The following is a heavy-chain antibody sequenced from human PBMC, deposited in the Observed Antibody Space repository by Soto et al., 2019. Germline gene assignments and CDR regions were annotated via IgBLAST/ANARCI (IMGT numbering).Heavy chain of an antibody. CDR1: GDSISPYY. CDR2: IHTSEGT. Sequence: QVQLQESGPGLVKPSETLSLTCTVSGDSISPYYWSWIRQPAGKGLEWIGRIHTSEGTKYNPSLKSLITTSVDTSNNQFSLKLNSLTAADTAVYYCATALSAAAGLSFDYWGQGTLVTVSS. V-gene: IGHV4-4*07. CDR3: ATALSAAAGLSFDY. D-gene: IGHD6-13*01. J-gene: IGHJ4*02.